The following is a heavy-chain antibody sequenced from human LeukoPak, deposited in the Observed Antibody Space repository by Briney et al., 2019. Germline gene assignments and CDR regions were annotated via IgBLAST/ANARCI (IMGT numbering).Heavy chain of an antibody. D-gene: IGHD2-15*01. Sequence: AGGSLRLSCSASGFTFSTYWMSWVRQAPGKGLEWVANIKEDGSEKNYADSVKGRFTISRDNAKNSLYLQMNSLRAEDTAVYYCARGYTSGYWGQGTLVIVSS. V-gene: IGHV3-7*04. CDR2: IKEDGSEK. CDR3: ARGYTSGY. CDR1: GFTFSTYW. J-gene: IGHJ4*02.